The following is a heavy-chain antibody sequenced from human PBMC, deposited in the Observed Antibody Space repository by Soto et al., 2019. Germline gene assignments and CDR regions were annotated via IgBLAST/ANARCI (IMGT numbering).Heavy chain of an antibody. CDR2: IYYSGST. D-gene: IGHD3-10*01. J-gene: IGHJ4*02. V-gene: IGHV4-61*01. CDR3: AIVLPALLCFGELSNRNPYYFDY. Sequence: QVQLQESGPGLVKPSETLSLTCTVSGGSVSSGSYYWSWIRQPPGKGLEWIGYIYYSGSTNYHPSRKSRVTISEDSSKNQFPLKLSSVTAADTSVYYCAIVLPALLCFGELSNRNPYYFDYWGQGTLVTVSS. CDR1: GGSVSSGSYY.